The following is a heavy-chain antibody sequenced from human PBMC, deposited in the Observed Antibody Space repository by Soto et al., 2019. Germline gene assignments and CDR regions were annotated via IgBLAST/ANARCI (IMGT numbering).Heavy chain of an antibody. CDR1: GHTFTSYG. Sequence: GASVKVSCKASGHTFTSYGISWVRQAPGQGLEWMGWISTYNGNTVYAQKLKGRVTMTTDTSTSTDYMELRSLRSDDTAVYYCARVPVTGLGVGAFDIWGLGTMVTVSS. V-gene: IGHV1-18*01. J-gene: IGHJ3*02. D-gene: IGHD3-16*01. CDR2: ISTYNGNT. CDR3: ARVPVTGLGVGAFDI.